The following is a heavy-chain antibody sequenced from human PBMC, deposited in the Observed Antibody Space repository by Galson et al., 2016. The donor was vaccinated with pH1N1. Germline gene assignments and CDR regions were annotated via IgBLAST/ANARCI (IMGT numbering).Heavy chain of an antibody. CDR3: AKYYYDSSGSGAIGTFDI. V-gene: IGHV5-51*01. CDR2: IYVGDSDT. CDR1: GYSFTTSW. J-gene: IGHJ3*02. Sequence: QSGAEVKKPGESLKISCKGSGYSFTTSWIGWVRQMPGKGLEWMGIIYVGDSDTRYSPSFQGQVTVSADKSISTAYLQWSSLTASDTAMYYCAKYYYDSSGSGAIGTFDIWGQGTMVTVSS. D-gene: IGHD3-22*01.